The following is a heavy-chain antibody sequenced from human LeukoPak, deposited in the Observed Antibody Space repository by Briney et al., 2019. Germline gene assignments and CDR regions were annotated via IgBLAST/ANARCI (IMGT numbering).Heavy chain of an antibody. CDR2: VYYSGST. Sequence: SETLSLTCTVSGAYISGYYWSWIRQPPGKGLEWIGFVYYSGSTNYSPSLKSRATISIDTSKNQFSLRLSSVTAADTAVYYCARHGGVSGTYFPPHHYGMDVWGQGTTVTVSS. V-gene: IGHV4-59*08. CDR3: ARHGGVSGTYFPPHHYGMDV. D-gene: IGHD3-16*01. J-gene: IGHJ6*02. CDR1: GAYISGYY.